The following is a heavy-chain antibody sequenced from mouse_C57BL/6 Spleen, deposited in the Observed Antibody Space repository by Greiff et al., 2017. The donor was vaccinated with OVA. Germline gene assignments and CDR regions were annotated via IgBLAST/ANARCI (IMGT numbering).Heavy chain of an antibody. CDR3: ARRGQLRLQGFDY. J-gene: IGHJ2*01. CDR2: IYPGDGDT. V-gene: IGHV1-82*01. D-gene: IGHD3-2*02. Sequence: QVQLQQPGAELVKPGASVKISCKASGYAFSSSWMNWVKQRPGKGLEWIGRIYPGDGDTTYYGKFKGKATLTADKSSSKAYMQLSSLTSEDSAVYFCARRGQLRLQGFDYWGQGTTLTVSS. CDR1: GYAFSSSW.